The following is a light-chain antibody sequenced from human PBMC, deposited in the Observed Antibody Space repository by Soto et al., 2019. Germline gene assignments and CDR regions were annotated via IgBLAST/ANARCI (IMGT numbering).Light chain of an antibody. CDR3: QQYNGYSHS. CDR2: GAT. J-gene: IGKJ2*01. V-gene: IGKV1-5*01. CDR1: QSITRW. Sequence: DIQMTQSPSTLSASVGDRVTITCRADQSITRWLAWFQQKPGKAPSLLIYGATNLQPGVPSRFSGSGSGTEFTLTISSLQPDDFATYYCQQYNGYSHSFGQGTRVEIK.